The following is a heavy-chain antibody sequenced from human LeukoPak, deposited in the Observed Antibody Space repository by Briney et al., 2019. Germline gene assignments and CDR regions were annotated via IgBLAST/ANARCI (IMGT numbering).Heavy chain of an antibody. V-gene: IGHV1-3*01. J-gene: IGHJ6*02. CDR1: GYTFTSYA. Sequence: EASVKVSCMASGYTFTSYAMHWVRQAPGQRLEWMGWINAGNGNTKYSQKFQGRVTITRDTSASTAYMELSSLRSEDTAVYYCARSVNYGYYYYGMDVWGQGTTVTVSS. CDR3: ARSVNYGYYYYGMDV. CDR2: INAGNGNT. D-gene: IGHD4-11*01.